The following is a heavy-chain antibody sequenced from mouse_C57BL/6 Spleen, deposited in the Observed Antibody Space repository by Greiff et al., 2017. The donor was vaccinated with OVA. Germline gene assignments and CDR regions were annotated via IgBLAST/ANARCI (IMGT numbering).Heavy chain of an antibody. D-gene: IGHD2-12*01. CDR2: IYPGDGDT. J-gene: IGHJ3*01. CDR1: GYAFSSSW. V-gene: IGHV1-82*01. CDR3: ASPYDWFAY. Sequence: QVQLQQSGPELVKPGASVKISCKASGYAFSSSWMNWVEQRPGKGLEWIGRIYPGDGDTNYNGKFKGKATLTADKSSSTAYMQLSSLTSEDSAVYFCASPYDWFAYWGQGTLVTVSA.